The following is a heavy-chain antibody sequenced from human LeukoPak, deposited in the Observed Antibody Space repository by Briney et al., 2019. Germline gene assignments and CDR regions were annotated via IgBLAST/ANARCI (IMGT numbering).Heavy chain of an antibody. CDR1: GYTFTSYG. D-gene: IGHD6-19*01. CDR2: MNPNSGNT. J-gene: IGHJ4*02. CDR3: ARGLTGAVAVFDY. Sequence: GASVKVSCKASGYTFTSYGISWVRQATGQGLEWMGWMNPNSGNTGYAQKFQGRVTMTRNTSISTAYMELSSLRSEDTAVYYCARGLTGAVAVFDYWGQGTLVTVSS. V-gene: IGHV1-8*02.